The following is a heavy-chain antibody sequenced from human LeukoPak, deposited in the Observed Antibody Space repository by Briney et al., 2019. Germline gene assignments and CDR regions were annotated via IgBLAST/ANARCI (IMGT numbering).Heavy chain of an antibody. CDR2: INHSGST. V-gene: IGHV4-34*01. Sequence: PSETLSLTCAVYGGSFSGYYWSWIRPPPWKGLEWIGEINHSGSTNYNPSLKSRVTISVDTSKNQFSLKLSSVTAADTAVYYCARATSGSGSYYHYYYYYMDVWGKGTTITIPS. J-gene: IGHJ6*03. CDR3: ARATSGSGSYYHYYYYYMDV. CDR1: GGSFSGYY. D-gene: IGHD3-10*01.